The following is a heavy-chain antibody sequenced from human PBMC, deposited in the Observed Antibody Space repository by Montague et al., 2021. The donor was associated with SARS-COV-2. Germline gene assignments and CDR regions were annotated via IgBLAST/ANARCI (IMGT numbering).Heavy chain of an antibody. CDR3: ASGSFLGVAPGDY. V-gene: IGHV3-74*01. CDR1: GFTFSSYW. Sequence: SLRLSCAASGFTFSSYWMHWVRQAPGKGLVWVSRINSDESSTGYADSVKGRFTISRDNAKNTLHLQMNSLRAEDTAVYYCASGSFLGVAPGDYWGQGTLVTVSS. CDR2: INSDESST. J-gene: IGHJ4*02. D-gene: IGHD3-10*01.